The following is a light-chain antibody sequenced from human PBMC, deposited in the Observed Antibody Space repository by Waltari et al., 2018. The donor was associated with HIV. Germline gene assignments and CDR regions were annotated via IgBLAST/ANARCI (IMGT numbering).Light chain of an antibody. Sequence: EIVLTQSPATLSLSPGERAILSCRASRSIRNYLAWYQQRPGQAPRLLVYDTSNRATGVPARFSGSGSGTDFSLTIASLESEDFAIYYCHQRSTWPFTFGPGTKVDI. CDR2: DTS. V-gene: IGKV3-11*01. CDR3: HQRSTWPFT. CDR1: RSIRNY. J-gene: IGKJ3*01.